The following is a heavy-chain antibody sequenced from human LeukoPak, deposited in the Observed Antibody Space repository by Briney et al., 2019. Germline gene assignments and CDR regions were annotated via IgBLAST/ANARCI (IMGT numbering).Heavy chain of an antibody. CDR1: GYTFTSYA. CDR2: INAGNGNT. V-gene: IGHV1-3*01. CDR3: ARGTMVRGVIRYLDY. J-gene: IGHJ4*02. Sequence: ASVKVSCKASGYTFTSYAMHWVRQAPGQRLEWMGWINAGNGNTKYSQKFQGRVTITRDTSASTAYMELSSLRSEDTAVYYCARGTMVRGVIRYLDYWGREPWSPSPQ. D-gene: IGHD3-10*01.